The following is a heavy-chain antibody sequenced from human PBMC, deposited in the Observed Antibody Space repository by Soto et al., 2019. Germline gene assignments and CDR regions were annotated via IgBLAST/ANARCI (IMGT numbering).Heavy chain of an antibody. CDR2: ISSNSAYI. D-gene: IGHD6-13*01. J-gene: IGHJ5*02. CDR1: GFTFRSFT. Sequence: GWSLRLSCAASGFTFRSFTMNWVRQAPGKGLEWVSTISSNSAYIYYTDALRGRFTISRDNTKNSLHLQMNSLRAEDTAVYYCTRDASRDSSARGWFDPWGPGTLVTVSS. V-gene: IGHV3-21*01. CDR3: TRDASRDSSARGWFDP.